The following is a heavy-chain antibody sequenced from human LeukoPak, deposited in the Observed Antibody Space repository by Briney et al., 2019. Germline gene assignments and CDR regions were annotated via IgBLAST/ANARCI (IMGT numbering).Heavy chain of an antibody. J-gene: IGHJ4*02. CDR2: IQYDGSEK. Sequence: GGSLRLSCAASGLTFTFSTSGIHWVRPAPGKGLEWVAFIQYDGSEKYYAGSVKGRCTTSRDNSKNTVYLQMNSLTDEDTAIHYCAREGGTIEIGEFDYWGQGTLVTVSS. D-gene: IGHD3-16*02. CDR1: GLTFTFSTSG. CDR3: AREGGTIEIGEFDY. V-gene: IGHV3-30*02.